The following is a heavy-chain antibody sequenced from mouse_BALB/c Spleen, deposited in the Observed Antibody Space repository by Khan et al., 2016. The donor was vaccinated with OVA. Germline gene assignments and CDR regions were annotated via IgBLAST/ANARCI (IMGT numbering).Heavy chain of an antibody. CDR2: IYPGNTDT. CDR1: GYTFTSYW. J-gene: IGHJ3*01. D-gene: IGHD4-1*01. V-gene: IGHV1-5*01. Sequence: VQLKQSGTVLARPGASVKMSCKASGYTFTSYWMHWVKQRPGQGLEWIGDIYPGNTDTNYKQKFKGKAKLTADTSTSTAYMELSSLTNEDSAVYYCTRRNWDVAWFAYWGQGTLVTVSA. CDR3: TRRNWDVAWFAY.